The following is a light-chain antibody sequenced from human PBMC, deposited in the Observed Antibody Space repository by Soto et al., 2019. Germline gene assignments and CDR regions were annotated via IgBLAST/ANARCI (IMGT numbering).Light chain of an antibody. Sequence: EIVLTQSPGTLSLSPGERATLSCRASQSVSSSYLAWYQQKPGQAPRLLIYGASSRATGIPDRFSGSGSGTDCTLTISRLEPEDFAVYYCQLYSRSPRQITFGQGTRLEI. CDR2: GAS. CDR3: QLYSRSPRQIT. V-gene: IGKV3-20*01. J-gene: IGKJ5*01. CDR1: QSVSSSY.